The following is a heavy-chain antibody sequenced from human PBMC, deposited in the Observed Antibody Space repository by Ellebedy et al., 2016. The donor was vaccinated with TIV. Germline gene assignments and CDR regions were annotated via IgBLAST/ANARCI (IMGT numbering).Heavy chain of an antibody. CDR2: LSSSGNSI. D-gene: IGHD3-10*01. J-gene: IGHJ2*01. Sequence: PGGSLRLSCAASKFIFSNYAMSWVRQAPGKGLAWVSTLSSSGNSIYYADSVKGRFTISRDNSKNTLSLQMNSLRADDTAVYYCVQGRGVRYFDLWGRGTLVTVSS. CDR1: KFIFSNYA. CDR3: VQGRGVRYFDL. V-gene: IGHV3-23*01.